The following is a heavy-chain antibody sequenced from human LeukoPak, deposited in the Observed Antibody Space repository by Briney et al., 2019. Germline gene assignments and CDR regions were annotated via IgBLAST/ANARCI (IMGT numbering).Heavy chain of an antibody. J-gene: IGHJ6*03. Sequence: GGSLRLSCVASGFTFSDYYMSWIRQAPGKGLEWVGFIRSKAYGGTTEYAASVKGRFTISRDDSKSIAYLQMNSLKTEDTAVYYCTMSRRIKYRYSGSYYYYYYYYMDVWGKGTTVTISS. V-gene: IGHV3-49*03. CDR2: IRSKAYGGTT. D-gene: IGHD1-26*01. CDR3: TMSRRIKYRYSGSYYYYYYYYMDV. CDR1: GFTFSDYY.